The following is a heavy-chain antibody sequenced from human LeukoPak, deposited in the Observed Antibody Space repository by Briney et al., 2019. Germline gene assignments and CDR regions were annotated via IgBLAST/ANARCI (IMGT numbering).Heavy chain of an antibody. V-gene: IGHV4-38-2*01. Sequence: SSETLSLTCAVSGYSISSGYYWGWIRQPPGKGLEWIGSIYHSGSTYYNPSLKSRVTISVDTSKNQFSLKLSSVTAADTAVYYCARSRAHESSWYHYWGQGTLVTVSS. D-gene: IGHD6-13*01. CDR3: ARSRAHESSWYHY. CDR2: IYHSGST. J-gene: IGHJ4*02. CDR1: GYSISSGYY.